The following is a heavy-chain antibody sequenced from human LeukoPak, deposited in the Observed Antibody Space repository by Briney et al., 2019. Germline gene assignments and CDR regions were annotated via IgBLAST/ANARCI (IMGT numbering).Heavy chain of an antibody. CDR2: ISGSGGST. CDR3: AKSGGSYQADYYFDY. J-gene: IGHJ4*02. V-gene: IGHV3-23*01. CDR1: GFTFSSYV. Sequence: GGSLRLSCAASGFTFSSYVMSWVRQAPGKGLEWVSDISGSGGSTYYADSVKGRFTISRDNSKNTLYLQMNSLRAEDTAVYYCAKSGGSYQADYYFDYWGQGTLVTVSS. D-gene: IGHD1-26*01.